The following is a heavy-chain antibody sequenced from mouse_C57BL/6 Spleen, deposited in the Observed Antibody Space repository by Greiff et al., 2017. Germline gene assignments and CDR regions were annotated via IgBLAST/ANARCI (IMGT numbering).Heavy chain of an antibody. CDR1: GYTFTSYW. CDR3: ARYPSGPDYAMDD. CDR2: INPSSGYT. D-gene: IGHD6-1*01. J-gene: IGHJ4*01. Sequence: VQLQQSGAELAKPGASVKMSCKASGYTFTSYWMHWVKQRPGQGLEWIGYINPSSGYTKYNQKFKDKATLTADKSSSTAYMQLSSLTYEDSAVYYCARYPSGPDYAMDDWGQGTSVTVSS. V-gene: IGHV1-7*01.